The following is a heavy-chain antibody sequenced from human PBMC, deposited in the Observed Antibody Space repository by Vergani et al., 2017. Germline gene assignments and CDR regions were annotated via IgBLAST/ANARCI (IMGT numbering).Heavy chain of an antibody. D-gene: IGHD1-26*01. CDR1: GYTFTSYA. Sequence: QVQLVQSGAEVKKPGASVKVSCKASGYTFTSYAMHWVRQAPGQRLEWMGWINAGNGNTKYSQKFQGRVTITRDTSASTVYMELSSLRSEDTAVYYCARDLVTWELRQGYYYYMDVWGKGTTVTVSS. CDR3: ARDLVTWELRQGYYYYMDV. V-gene: IGHV1-3*01. J-gene: IGHJ6*03. CDR2: INAGNGNT.